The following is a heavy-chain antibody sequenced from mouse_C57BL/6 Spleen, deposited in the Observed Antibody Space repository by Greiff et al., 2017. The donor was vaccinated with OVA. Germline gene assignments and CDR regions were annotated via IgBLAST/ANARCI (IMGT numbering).Heavy chain of an antibody. CDR3: ARGGGNYDWFAY. D-gene: IGHD2-1*01. V-gene: IGHV1-80*01. CDR1: GYAFSSYW. CDR2: IYPGDGDT. Sequence: QVQLKESGAELVKPGASVKISCKASGYAFSSYWMNWVKQRPGKGLEWIGQIYPGDGDTNYNGKFKGKATLTADKSSSTAYMQLSSLTSEDSAVYFGARGGGNYDWFAYWGQGTLVTVSA. J-gene: IGHJ3*01.